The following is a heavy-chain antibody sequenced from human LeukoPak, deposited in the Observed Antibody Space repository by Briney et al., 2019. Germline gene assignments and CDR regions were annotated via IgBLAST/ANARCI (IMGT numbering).Heavy chain of an antibody. CDR2: IYYGGST. J-gene: IGHJ5*02. V-gene: IGHV4-59*08. D-gene: IGHD6-19*01. CDR3: ARQRYSSGWFLDP. CDR1: GGSISSYY. Sequence: SETLSLTCTVSGGSISSYYWSWIRQPPGKGLEWIGYIYYGGSTNYNPSLKSRVTISVDTSKNQFSLKLSSVTAADTAVYYCARQRYSSGWFLDPWGQGTLVTVSS.